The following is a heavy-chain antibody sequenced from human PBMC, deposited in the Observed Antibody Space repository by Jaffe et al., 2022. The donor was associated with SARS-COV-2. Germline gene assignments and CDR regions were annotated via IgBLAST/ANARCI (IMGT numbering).Heavy chain of an antibody. CDR2: IYTSGST. D-gene: IGHD1-26*01. CDR3: AREGTNYSGSYYTIDY. Sequence: QVQLQESGPGLVKPSQTLSLTCTVSGGSISSGSYYWSWIRQPAGKGLEWIGRIYTSGSTNYNPSLKSRVTISVDTSKNQFSLKLSSVTAADTAVYYCAREGTNYSGSYYTIDYWGQGTLVTVSS. V-gene: IGHV4-61*02. CDR1: GGSISSGSYY. J-gene: IGHJ4*02.